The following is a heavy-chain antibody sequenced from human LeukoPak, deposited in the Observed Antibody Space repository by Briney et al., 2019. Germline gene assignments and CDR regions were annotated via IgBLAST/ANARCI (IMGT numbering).Heavy chain of an antibody. CDR3: ASSSGWLVV. CDR2: INHSGST. J-gene: IGHJ6*02. CDR1: GGSFSGYY. D-gene: IGHD6-19*01. V-gene: IGHV4-34*01. Sequence: SETLSLTCAVYGGSFSGYYWSWIRQPPGKGLEWIGEINHSGSTNYNPSLKSRVTISVDTSKNQFSLKLSSVTAADTAVYYCASSSGWLVVWGQGTTVTVSS.